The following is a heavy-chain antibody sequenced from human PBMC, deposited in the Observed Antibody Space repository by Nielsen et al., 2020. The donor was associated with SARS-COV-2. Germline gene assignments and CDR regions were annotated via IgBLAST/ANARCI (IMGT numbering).Heavy chain of an antibody. Sequence: ASVKVSCMASGYSFSSISINWVRQAPGQGLEWMGWISTCTGNPTYAQVFTGRFVLSLDTSVSTAYLEITSLRGEDTAVYYCATEPAVAGQGRLDYWGQGSLVTVST. J-gene: IGHJ4*02. D-gene: IGHD6-19*01. CDR2: ISTCTGNP. CDR1: GYSFSSIS. V-gene: IGHV7-4-1*02. CDR3: ATEPAVAGQGRLDY.